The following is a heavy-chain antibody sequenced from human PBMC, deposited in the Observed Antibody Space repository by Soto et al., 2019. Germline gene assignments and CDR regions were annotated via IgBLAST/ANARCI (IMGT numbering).Heavy chain of an antibody. CDR1: GGSISSGGYY. V-gene: IGHV4-31*03. CDR2: IYYSGST. Sequence: QVQLQESGPGLVKPSQTLSLTCTVSGGSISSGGYYWSWIRQHPGKGLEWIGYIYYSGSTYYNPSLKSRVTIAVDTSKNQCSLKLSSVTAADTAVYYCARDLSVCSGGSCYLDAFDIWGQGTMVTVSS. D-gene: IGHD2-15*01. CDR3: ARDLSVCSGGSCYLDAFDI. J-gene: IGHJ3*02.